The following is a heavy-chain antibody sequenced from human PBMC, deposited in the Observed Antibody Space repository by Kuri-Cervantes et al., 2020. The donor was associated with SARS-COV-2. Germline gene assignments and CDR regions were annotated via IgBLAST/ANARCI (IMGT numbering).Heavy chain of an antibody. V-gene: IGHV4-4*09. J-gene: IGHJ3*02. CDR1: GGSISSYY. CDR3: ASQGDYSPDVNPAHYAFDI. CDR2: IYTSGST. Sequence: SETLSLTCTVSGGSISSYYWSWIRQPAGKGLEWIGYIYTSGSTNYNPSLKSRVTISVDTSKNQFSLKLSSVTAADTAVYYCASQGDYSPDVNPAHYAFDIWGQGTMVTVSS. D-gene: IGHD4-11*01.